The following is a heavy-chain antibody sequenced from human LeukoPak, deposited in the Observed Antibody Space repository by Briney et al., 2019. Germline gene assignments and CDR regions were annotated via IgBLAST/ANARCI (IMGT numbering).Heavy chain of an antibody. Sequence: GGSLRLSCAASGFTFSSYAMGWVRQAPGKGLEWVSAVSGSGGSTYYADSVKGRLTISRDNSKNTLYLQMNCLRPEDTAVYYCARTANFAAGYYIDYWGQGTLVTVSS. V-gene: IGHV3-23*01. CDR3: ARTANFAAGYYIDY. CDR1: GFTFSSYA. D-gene: IGHD6-13*01. CDR2: VSGSGGST. J-gene: IGHJ4*02.